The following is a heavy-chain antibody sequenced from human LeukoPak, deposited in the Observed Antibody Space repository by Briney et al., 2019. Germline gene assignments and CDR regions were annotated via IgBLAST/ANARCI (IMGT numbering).Heavy chain of an antibody. Sequence: GGSLRLSCAASGFTFSGSAMHWVRQTSGKGLEWIGRIRGRTNTYATTYAASLKGRFTISRDDTKNTAYLQMNSLKTEDTAVYYCTSVWDLGGSHSRGGFDYWGQGTLVTVSS. CDR3: TSVWDLGGSHSRGGFDY. CDR1: GFTFSGSA. J-gene: IGHJ4*02. V-gene: IGHV3-73*01. D-gene: IGHD1-26*01. CDR2: IRGRTNTYAT.